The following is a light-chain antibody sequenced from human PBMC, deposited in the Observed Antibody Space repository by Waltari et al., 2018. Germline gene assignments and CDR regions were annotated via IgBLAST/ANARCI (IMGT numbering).Light chain of an antibody. CDR2: YDS. V-gene: IGLV3-21*01. CDR1: NIESKS. Sequence: SYVLTQPPSVSVAPGETARLNCGGNNIESKSVHWYRQRPGQAPVLVISYDSDRPSGIPDRLAGSNSGNTATLTISRVEAGDEADYYCQVWDANTDPGVFGTGTEVTVL. CDR3: QVWDANTDPGV. J-gene: IGLJ1*01.